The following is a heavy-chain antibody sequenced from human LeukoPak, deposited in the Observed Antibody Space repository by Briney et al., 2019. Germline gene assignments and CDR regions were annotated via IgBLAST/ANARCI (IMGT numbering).Heavy chain of an antibody. Sequence: AGGSLRLSCAGFGFTLSSYNMNWVRQAPGKGLEWVSYISSSSSTMYYADSVEGRFTISRDNARNSLFLQMNSLRGDDTAVYYCTRGVPIEVSDWYFDLWGRGTLITVSS. CDR2: ISSSSSTM. CDR3: TRGVPIEVSDWYFDL. J-gene: IGHJ2*01. V-gene: IGHV3-48*04. D-gene: IGHD4/OR15-4a*01. CDR1: GFTLSSYN.